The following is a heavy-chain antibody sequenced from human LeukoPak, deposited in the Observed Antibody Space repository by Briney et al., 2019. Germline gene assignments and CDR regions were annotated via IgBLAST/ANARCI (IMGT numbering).Heavy chain of an antibody. J-gene: IGHJ4*02. D-gene: IGHD2-2*02. CDR3: ARWAGYCRITNCYSAFDY. CDR1: GGTFSNYA. CDR2: ITSIFATP. Sequence: SVKVSCKASGGTFSNYAISWVRQAPGQGLEWMGGITSIFATPSYAQKFQGRVTITADESTSTAYMELSGLRSEDTAVYYCARWAGYCRITNCYSAFDYWGQGTLVTVSS. V-gene: IGHV1-69*13.